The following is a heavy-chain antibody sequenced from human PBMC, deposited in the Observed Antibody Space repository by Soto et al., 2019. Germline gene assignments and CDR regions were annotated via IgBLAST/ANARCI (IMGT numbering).Heavy chain of an antibody. Sequence: SETLSLTCAVSGYSISSGYYWGWIRQPPGKGLEWIGSIYHSGSTYYNPSLKSRVTISVDTSKNQFSLKLSSVTAADTAVYYCARDDSSGYYYGIDYWGQGTLVTVS. CDR2: IYHSGST. CDR1: GYSISSGYY. V-gene: IGHV4-38-2*02. D-gene: IGHD3-22*01. CDR3: ARDDSSGYYYGIDY. J-gene: IGHJ4*02.